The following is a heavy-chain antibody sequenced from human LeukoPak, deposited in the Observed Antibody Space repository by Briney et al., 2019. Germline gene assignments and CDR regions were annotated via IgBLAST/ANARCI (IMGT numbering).Heavy chain of an antibody. J-gene: IGHJ4*02. CDR2: IKSKIHGGTI. Sequence: GGSLRLSCAASGFTFDKAWMTWVRQAPGKGLEWVGRIKSKIHGGTIDYAAPVKGRFTISRDDSKNTLYLQMNSLKTEDTAVYYCTTDLYSSGWYLWGQGTLVTVSS. CDR3: TTDLYSSGWYL. V-gene: IGHV3-15*01. CDR1: GFTFDKAW. D-gene: IGHD6-19*01.